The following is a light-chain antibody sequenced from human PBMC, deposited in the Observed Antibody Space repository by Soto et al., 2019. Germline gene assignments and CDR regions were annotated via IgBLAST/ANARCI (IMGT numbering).Light chain of an antibody. CDR1: HSISSNN. V-gene: IGKV3-20*01. J-gene: IGKJ1*01. Sequence: EIVLTQSPGTLSLSPGERATLSCRASHSISSNNLAWYQQIPGQAPRVLIYGTSSRATGIPDRFSGSGSGTDFTLTISRLEPEDFAVYYCQHFATSPPWTFGQGTKVDIK. CDR3: QHFATSPPWT. CDR2: GTS.